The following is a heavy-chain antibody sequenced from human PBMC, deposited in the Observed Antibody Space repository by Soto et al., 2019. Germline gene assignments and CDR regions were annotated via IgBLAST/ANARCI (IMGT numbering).Heavy chain of an antibody. CDR1: GGCIRSGDYY. CDR3: ARDTGELELRDYYYYGMDV. J-gene: IGHJ6*02. CDR2: IYYSGST. Sequence: TLSLTCTVSGGCIRSGDYYWSWIRQPPGKGLEWIGYIYYSGSTYYNPSLKSRVTISVDTSKNQFSLKLSSVTAADTAVYYCARDTGELELRDYYYYGMDVWGQGTTVNVSS. D-gene: IGHD1-7*01. V-gene: IGHV4-30-4*01.